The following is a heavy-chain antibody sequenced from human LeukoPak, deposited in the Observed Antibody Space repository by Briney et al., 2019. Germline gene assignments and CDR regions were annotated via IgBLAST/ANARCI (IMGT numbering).Heavy chain of an antibody. CDR3: ARADPAAEAFDI. CDR2: IYYSGST. V-gene: IGHV4-59*01. CDR1: GGSISSYY. J-gene: IGHJ3*02. Sequence: SETLSLTCTVSGGSISSYYWSWIRQPPGKGLEWIGYIYYSGSTNYNPSLKSRVTISVDTSKNQFSLKLSSVTAADTAVYYCARADPAAEAFDIWGQGTMVTVSS. D-gene: IGHD1-14*01.